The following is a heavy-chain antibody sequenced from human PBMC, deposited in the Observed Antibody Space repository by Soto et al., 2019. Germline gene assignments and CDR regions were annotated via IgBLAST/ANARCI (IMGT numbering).Heavy chain of an antibody. J-gene: IGHJ6*02. CDR1: GGTFNNNA. CDR3: ARPYDSSDYYGGGMDV. D-gene: IGHD3-22*01. CDR2: IIPILGTA. Sequence: QVQLVQSGAEVKKPGSSVKVSCKASGGTFNNNAISWVRQAPGQGLEWMGGIIPILGTANYAQKFQGRVTITADESTSTGYRELSSLRSEDTAVYYCARPYDSSDYYGGGMDVWGQGTTVTVSS. V-gene: IGHV1-69*01.